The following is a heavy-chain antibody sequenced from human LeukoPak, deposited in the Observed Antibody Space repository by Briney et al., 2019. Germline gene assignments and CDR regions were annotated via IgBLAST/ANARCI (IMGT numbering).Heavy chain of an antibody. CDR1: GYTFTSYG. J-gene: IGHJ3*02. CDR2: ISAYNGNT. D-gene: IGHD2-2*02. V-gene: IGHV1-18*01. Sequence: ASVKVSCKASGYTFTSYGISWVRQAPGQGLEWMGWISAYNGNTNYAQKLQGRVTMTTDTSTSTAYMELRSLRSDDTAVYYCARDCSSSRCYTPDAFDIWGQGTMVTVSS. CDR3: ARDCSSSRCYTPDAFDI.